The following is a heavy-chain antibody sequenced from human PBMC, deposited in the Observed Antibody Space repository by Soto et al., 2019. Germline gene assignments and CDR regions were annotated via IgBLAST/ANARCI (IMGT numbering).Heavy chain of an antibody. CDR1: GGSISSSSYY. Sequence: SETLSLTCTVSGGSISSSSYYWGWIRQPPGKGLEWIGSIYYSGSTYYNPSLKSRVTISVDTSKNQFSLKLSSVTAADTAVYYCACHIVVVVAATIDWFDPWGQGTLVTVSS. CDR3: ACHIVVVVAATIDWFDP. J-gene: IGHJ5*02. D-gene: IGHD2-15*01. CDR2: IYYSGST. V-gene: IGHV4-39*01.